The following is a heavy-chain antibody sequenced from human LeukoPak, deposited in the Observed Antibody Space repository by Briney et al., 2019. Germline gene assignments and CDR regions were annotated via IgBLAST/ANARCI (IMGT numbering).Heavy chain of an antibody. J-gene: IGHJ4*02. D-gene: IGHD3-10*01. Sequence: GGSLRLSCAASGFTFSSYAMHWVRQAPGKGLEWVAVISYDGSNKYYADSVKGRFTISRDNSKNTLYLQMNSLRAEDTAVYYCAKDDLWFGELLYQTFDYWGQGTLVTVSS. V-gene: IGHV3-30*04. CDR3: AKDDLWFGELLYQTFDY. CDR2: ISYDGSNK. CDR1: GFTFSSYA.